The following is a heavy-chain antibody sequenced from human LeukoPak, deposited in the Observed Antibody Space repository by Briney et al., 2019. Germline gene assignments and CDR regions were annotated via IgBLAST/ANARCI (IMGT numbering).Heavy chain of an antibody. V-gene: IGHV3-23*01. CDR3: AKVGFIAVAGTDY. CDR2: ISGSGGST. D-gene: IGHD6-19*01. Sequence: PGGSLRLSCAASGFTFSSYGMSWVRQAPGKGLEWVSAISGSGGSTYYADSVKGRFTISRDNSKNTLYLQMNSLRAEDTAVYYCAKVGFIAVAGTDYWGQGTLVTVSS. CDR1: GFTFSSYG. J-gene: IGHJ4*02.